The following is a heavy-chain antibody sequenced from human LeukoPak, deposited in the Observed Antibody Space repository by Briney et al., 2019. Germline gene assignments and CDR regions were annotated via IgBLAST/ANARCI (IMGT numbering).Heavy chain of an antibody. V-gene: IGHV4-59*01. Sequence: PSETLSLTCTVSGGSISSYYWSWIRQPLGKGLEWIGYIYYSESTNYNPSLKSRVTISVDTSKNQFSLKLSSVTAADTAVYYCARDQGYYDSSGYYYYYYGMDVWGQGTTVTVSS. J-gene: IGHJ6*02. CDR2: IYYSEST. CDR1: GGSISSYY. CDR3: ARDQGYYDSSGYYYYYYGMDV. D-gene: IGHD3-22*01.